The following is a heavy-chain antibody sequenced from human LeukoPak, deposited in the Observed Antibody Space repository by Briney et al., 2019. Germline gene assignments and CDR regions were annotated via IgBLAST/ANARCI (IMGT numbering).Heavy chain of an antibody. D-gene: IGHD5-12*01. Sequence: SETLSLTCTVSGGSISSYSWSWIRQPPGKGLEWIGYMSYSGSTDYNPSLRSRVTISVDTSKNQFSLKLSSVTAADTAVYYCVRHGGETIVAMILHAFDIWGQGTMVTVSS. CDR3: VRHGGETIVAMILHAFDI. CDR2: MSYSGST. J-gene: IGHJ3*02. CDR1: GGSISSYS. V-gene: IGHV4-59*08.